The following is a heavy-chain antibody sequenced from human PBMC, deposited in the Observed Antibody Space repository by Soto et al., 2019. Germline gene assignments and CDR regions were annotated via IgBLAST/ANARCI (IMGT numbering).Heavy chain of an antibody. V-gene: IGHV1-58*02. CDR2: IVVGCGNT. D-gene: IGHD3-10*01. Sequence: ASVKVSCKASGYTFTSYAISWVRQAPGQRLEWIGWIVVGCGNTNYAQKFQERVTITRDMSTSTSYMELSSLRSEDTAVYYCAAVGESYYGSGSYYGFDYWGQGTLVTVSS. CDR1: GYTFTSYA. J-gene: IGHJ4*02. CDR3: AAVGESYYGSGSYYGFDY.